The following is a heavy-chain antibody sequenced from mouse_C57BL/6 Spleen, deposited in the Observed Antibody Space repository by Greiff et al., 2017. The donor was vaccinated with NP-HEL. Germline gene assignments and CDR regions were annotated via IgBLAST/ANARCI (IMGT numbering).Heavy chain of an antibody. Sequence: EVQLQQSGPELVKPGASVKISCKASGYTFTDYYMNWVKQSHGKSLEWIGDINPNNGGTSYNQKFKGKATLTVDKSSSTAYMELRSLTSEDSAVYYCAREGDPSNYFDYWGQGTTLTVSS. J-gene: IGHJ2*01. CDR2: INPNNGGT. V-gene: IGHV1-26*01. CDR3: AREGDPSNYFDY. CDR1: GYTFTDYY. D-gene: IGHD2-13*01.